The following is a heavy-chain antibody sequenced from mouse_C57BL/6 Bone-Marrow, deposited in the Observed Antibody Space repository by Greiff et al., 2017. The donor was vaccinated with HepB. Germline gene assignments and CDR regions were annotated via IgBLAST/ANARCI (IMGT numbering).Heavy chain of an antibody. V-gene: IGHV14-2*01. CDR3: ARLGGDYYGSPTMDY. D-gene: IGHD1-1*01. CDR1: GFNIKDYY. CDR2: IDPEDGET. Sequence: EVKLMESGAELVKPGASVKLSCTASGFNIKDYYMHWVKQRTEQGLEWIGRIDPEDGETKYAPKFQGKATITADTSSNTAYLQLSSLTSEDTAVYYCARLGGDYYGSPTMDYWGQGTSVTVSS. J-gene: IGHJ4*01.